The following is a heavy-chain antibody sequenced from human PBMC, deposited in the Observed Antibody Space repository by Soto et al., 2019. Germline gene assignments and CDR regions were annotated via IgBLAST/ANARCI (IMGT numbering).Heavy chain of an antibody. CDR3: ARGRRVHSSGWSGYYYYGMDV. CDR2: INHRGST. D-gene: IGHD6-19*01. V-gene: IGHV4-34*01. Sequence: QVQLQQWGAGLLKPSETLSLTCAVYGGSFSGYYWSWIRQPPGKGLEWIGEINHRGSTNYNPSLKSRVTISVDTSKNQFSLKLSTGTAADTAVYYWARGRRVHSSGWSGYYYYGMDVWGQGTTVTVSS. J-gene: IGHJ6*02. CDR1: GGSFSGYY.